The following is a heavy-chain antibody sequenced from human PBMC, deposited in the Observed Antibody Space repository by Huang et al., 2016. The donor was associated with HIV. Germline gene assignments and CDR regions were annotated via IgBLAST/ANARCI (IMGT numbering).Heavy chain of an antibody. V-gene: IGHV3-74*01. D-gene: IGHD3-22*01. J-gene: IGHJ4*02. CDR2: INSDGSSS. CDR1: GFTFSSYW. CDR3: VRDPRIQSWLNYFDY. Sequence: EVQLVESGGGLVQPGGSLRLSCAASGFTFSSYWMHWVRQDPGNGLFWVLRINSDGSSSGYAYSVKCPFTISRDNAKNTLYLQMTSLRAEDTAVYYCVRDPRIQSWLNYFDYWGQGTLVSVSS.